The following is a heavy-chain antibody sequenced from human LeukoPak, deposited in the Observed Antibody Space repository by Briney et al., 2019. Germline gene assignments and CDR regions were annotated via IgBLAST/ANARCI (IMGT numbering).Heavy chain of an antibody. V-gene: IGHV1-18*04. D-gene: IGHD6-13*01. Sequence: ASVKVSCRASGYTFTSYGISWVQQAPGQGLEWMGWISAYNGNTNYAQKLQGRVTMTTDTSTSTAYMELRSLRSDDTAVYYCARDREGSSWYGGTNWFDPWGQGTLVTVSS. CDR3: ARDREGSSWYGGTNWFDP. J-gene: IGHJ5*02. CDR2: ISAYNGNT. CDR1: GYTFTSYG.